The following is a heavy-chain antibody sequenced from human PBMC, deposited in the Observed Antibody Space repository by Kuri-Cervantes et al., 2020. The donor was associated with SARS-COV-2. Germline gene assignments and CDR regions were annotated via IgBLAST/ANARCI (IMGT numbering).Heavy chain of an antibody. V-gene: IGHV3-30*02. CDR3: AKPIAAAGYYFDY. Sequence: GGSLRLSCAASGFTFSSYGMHWVRQAPGEGLEWVAFIRYDGSNKYYADSVKGRFTISRDNSKNTLYLQMNSLRAEDTAVYYCAKPIAAAGYYFDYWGQGTLVTVSS. D-gene: IGHD6-13*01. CDR2: IRYDGSNK. CDR1: GFTFSSYG. J-gene: IGHJ4*02.